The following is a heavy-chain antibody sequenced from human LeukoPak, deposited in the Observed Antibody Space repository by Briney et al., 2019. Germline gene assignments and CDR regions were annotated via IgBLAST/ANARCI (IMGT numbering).Heavy chain of an antibody. CDR2: IKQDGSEK. J-gene: IGHJ4*02. Sequence: GGPLRLSCEASGFTFSSYWMSWVRQAPGKGLEWVANIKQDGSEKYYVESVKGRFTISRDKAKNSLYLQMNSLRAEDTAVYYCARIAVVVPAAREYFDYWGQGTLVTVSS. V-gene: IGHV3-7*01. CDR3: ARIAVVVPAAREYFDY. CDR1: GFTFSSYW. D-gene: IGHD2-2*01.